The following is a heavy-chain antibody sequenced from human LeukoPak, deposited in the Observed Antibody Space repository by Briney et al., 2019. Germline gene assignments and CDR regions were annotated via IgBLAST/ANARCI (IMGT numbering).Heavy chain of an antibody. Sequence: PSETLSLTCAVYGGSFSGNSWSWIRQPPGKGLEWIGEINHSGSTTYNPSLKSRVTISVDTSKNQFSLKLTSVTAADTALYYCAREKRSWRARTTNAFEIWGQGTMVTVSS. CDR1: GGSFSGNS. CDR3: AREKRSWRARTTNAFEI. J-gene: IGHJ3*02. D-gene: IGHD1-14*01. V-gene: IGHV4-34*01. CDR2: INHSGST.